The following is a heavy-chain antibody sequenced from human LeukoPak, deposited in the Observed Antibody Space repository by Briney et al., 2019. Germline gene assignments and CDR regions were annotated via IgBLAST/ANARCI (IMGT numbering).Heavy chain of an antibody. CDR3: VKDVGGSYAFDY. Sequence: GGALRLSCSASGFTFSRYAMHWVRQAPGKGLEYVSGINDNGGRAHYGDSVKGRFSISRDNSKNTLHLQMSTLRAEDTALYYCVKDVGGSYAFDYWGQGILVTVAS. CDR1: GFTFSRYA. D-gene: IGHD1-26*01. J-gene: IGHJ4*02. CDR2: INDNGGRA. V-gene: IGHV3-64D*09.